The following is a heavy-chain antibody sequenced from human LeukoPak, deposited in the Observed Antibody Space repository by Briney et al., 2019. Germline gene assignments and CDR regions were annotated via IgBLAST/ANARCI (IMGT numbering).Heavy chain of an antibody. D-gene: IGHD3-22*01. Sequence: GGSLRLSCAASGFTFGSYAMSWVRQAPGKGLEWVSAMSGSGGSIYYADSVKGRFTISRDNSKNTLYLQMNSLRAEDTAVYYCARDSIRNYYDSSGYSDYWGQGTLVTVSS. J-gene: IGHJ4*02. CDR2: MSGSGGSI. V-gene: IGHV3-23*01. CDR1: GFTFGSYA. CDR3: ARDSIRNYYDSSGYSDY.